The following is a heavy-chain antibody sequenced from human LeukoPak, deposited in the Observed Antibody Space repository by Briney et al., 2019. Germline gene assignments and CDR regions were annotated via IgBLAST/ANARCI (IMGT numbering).Heavy chain of an antibody. CDR2: ISSSSSYI. CDR3: ARDTSGSYYSGAFDI. V-gene: IGHV3-21*01. D-gene: IGHD1-26*01. Sequence: GGSLRLSCAASGFTFGSYSMNWVRQAPGKGLEWVSSISSSSSYIYYADSVKGRFTISRDNAKNSLYLQMNSLRAENTAVYYCARDTSGSYYSGAFDIWGQGTMVTVSS. J-gene: IGHJ3*02. CDR1: GFTFGSYS.